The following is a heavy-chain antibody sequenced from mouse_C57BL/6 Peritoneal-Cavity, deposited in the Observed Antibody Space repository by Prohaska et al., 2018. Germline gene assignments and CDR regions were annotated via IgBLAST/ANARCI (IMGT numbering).Heavy chain of an antibody. D-gene: IGHD1-1*01. CDR1: GYTFTDYN. J-gene: IGHJ2*01. V-gene: IGHV1-18*01. CDR3: ASYYGSSHFDY. CDR2: INPNNGGT. Sequence: EVQLQQPGPELVKPGASVKIPCKASGYTFTDYNMDWVKQSHGKSLEWIGDINPNNGGTIYNQKFKGKATWTVDKSSSTAYMELNSLTSEDSAVYYCASYYGSSHFDYWGQGTTLTVSS.